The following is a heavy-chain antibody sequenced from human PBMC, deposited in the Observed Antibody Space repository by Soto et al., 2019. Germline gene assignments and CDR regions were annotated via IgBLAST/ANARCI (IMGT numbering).Heavy chain of an antibody. D-gene: IGHD4-17*01. CDR3: ARDPRPHGGLGWFDP. V-gene: IGHV3-48*02. CDR1: GFTFSRYS. CDR2: ISSSSSTI. Sequence: PGGSLRLSCAASGFTFSRYSMNWVRQAPGKGLEWVSCISSSSSTIYYADSVKGRFTISRDNAKNSLYLQMNSLRDEDTAVYYCARDPRPHGGLGWFDPWGQGALVTVSS. J-gene: IGHJ5*02.